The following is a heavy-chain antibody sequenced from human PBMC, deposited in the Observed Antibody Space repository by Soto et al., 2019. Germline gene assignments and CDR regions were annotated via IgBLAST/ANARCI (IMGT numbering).Heavy chain of an antibody. D-gene: IGHD3-10*01. J-gene: IGHJ4*02. CDR2: ISNSGTTI. CDR3: ARNEMVRGVFYSY. CDR1: GFTFSDYF. V-gene: IGHV3-11*01. Sequence: QVQLVESGGGLVKPGGSLRLSCAASGFTFSDYFMSWIRQAPGKGLEWVSYISNSGTTIYYADSVKGPFTVSRDNTKNSLYLQINSLRAEDTAVYYCARNEMVRGVFYSYWGQGTLVTVSS.